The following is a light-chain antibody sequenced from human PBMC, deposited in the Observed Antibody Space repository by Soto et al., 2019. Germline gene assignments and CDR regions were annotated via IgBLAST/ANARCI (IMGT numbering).Light chain of an antibody. CDR2: KAS. J-gene: IGKJ1*01. Sequence: DTQMTQSPSSLSANVGDRVTITCRASQSISNYVNWYQQKPGKAPKLLIYKASSLESGVPSRLSGSGSGTEFTLTISSLQPDDFATYYCQQYNSYRRTFGQGTKVDIK. CDR1: QSISNY. V-gene: IGKV1-5*03. CDR3: QQYNSYRRT.